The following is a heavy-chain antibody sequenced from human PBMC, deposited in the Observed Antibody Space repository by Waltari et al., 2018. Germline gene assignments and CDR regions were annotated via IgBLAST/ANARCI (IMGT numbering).Heavy chain of an antibody. V-gene: IGHV3-48*01. CDR3: ARDNVWRIAVAEAPDY. Sequence: EVQLVESGGGLVQPGGSLRLSCAASGFTFSSYSMNWVRQAPGKGLEWVSYISSSSSTIYYADSVKGRFTISRDNAKNSLYLQMNSLRAEDTAVYYCARDNVWRIAVAEAPDYWGQGTLVTVSS. CDR1: GFTFSSYS. CDR2: ISSSSSTI. J-gene: IGHJ4*02. D-gene: IGHD6-19*01.